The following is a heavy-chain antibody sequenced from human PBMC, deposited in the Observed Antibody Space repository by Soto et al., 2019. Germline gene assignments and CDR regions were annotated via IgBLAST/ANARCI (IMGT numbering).Heavy chain of an antibody. J-gene: IGHJ6*02. V-gene: IGHV1-58*02. Sequence: GASVKVSCKASGSGFISSGIQWVRQAHGQRLEWRGWIVVASGQTNYAQNFRGRVAITRETSTATAYIELTGLTSEDTAVYFCSADRPDIGVGWWVWGQGTTVTVSS. CDR2: IVVASGQT. CDR1: GSGFISSG. D-gene: IGHD2-15*01. CDR3: SADRPDIGVGWWV.